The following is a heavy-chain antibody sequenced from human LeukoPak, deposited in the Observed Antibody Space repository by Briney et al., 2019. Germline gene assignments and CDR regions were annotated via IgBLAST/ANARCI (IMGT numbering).Heavy chain of an antibody. CDR3: AKDLSGSGGSCYSD. J-gene: IGHJ4*02. D-gene: IGHD2-15*01. V-gene: IGHV3-23*01. CDR2: ISGSGGST. Sequence: GGSLRLSCAASGFTFSSYAMNWVRQAPGKGLEWVSAISGSGGSTYYADSVKGRFTISRDNSKNTLYLQMNSLRAEDTAIYYCAKDLSGSGGSCYSDWGQGTLVTVSS. CDR1: GFTFSSYA.